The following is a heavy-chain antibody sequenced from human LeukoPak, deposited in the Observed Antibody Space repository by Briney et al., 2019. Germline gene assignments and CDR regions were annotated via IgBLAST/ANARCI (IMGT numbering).Heavy chain of an antibody. D-gene: IGHD3-10*01. V-gene: IGHV3-30-3*01. CDR2: ISYDGTIK. CDR3: ANIPTYYYSSGSSY. CDR1: GFTFSTYA. Sequence: GGSLRLSCAASGFTFSTYAMHWVRQAPGKGLEWVAVISYDGTIKSYADSAKGRFTISRDNSKNTLYLQMDSLRAEDTAVYYCANIPTYYYSSGSSYWGQGTLVTVSS. J-gene: IGHJ4*02.